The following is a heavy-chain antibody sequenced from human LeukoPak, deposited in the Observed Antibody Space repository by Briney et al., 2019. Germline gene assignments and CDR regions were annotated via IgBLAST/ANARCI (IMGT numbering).Heavy chain of an antibody. V-gene: IGHV3-7*01. CDR1: GLTFSSSW. D-gene: IGHD5-18*01. J-gene: IGHJ4*02. Sequence: PGGCLRLSCAVSGLTFSSSWMDWVRQAPGEGLEWVASINPDGNKKYSADSVKGRFTISRDNAENSLYLQMNSLRVEDTAFYYCARDLAYSRLDYWGQGMLVTVSS. CDR3: ARDLAYSRLDY. CDR2: INPDGNKK.